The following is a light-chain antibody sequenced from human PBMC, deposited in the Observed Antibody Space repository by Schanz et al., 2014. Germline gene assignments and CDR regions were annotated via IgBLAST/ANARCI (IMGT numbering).Light chain of an antibody. CDR1: SSNIGSNP. V-gene: IGLV1-44*01. CDR3: ATWDDSLNGPV. J-gene: IGLJ3*02. Sequence: QSVLTQPPSASGTPGQSVTISCSGSSSNIGSNPVNWYQQVPGTAPKLLIYSDNQRPSGVPDRFSGSKSGTSASLAISGLQSEDEAHYYCATWDDSLNGPVFGGGTKLTVL. CDR2: SDN.